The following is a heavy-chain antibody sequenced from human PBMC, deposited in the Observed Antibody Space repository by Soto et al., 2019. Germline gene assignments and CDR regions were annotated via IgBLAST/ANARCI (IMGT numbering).Heavy chain of an antibody. CDR2: INHSGST. CDR3: ARRGDCSTTSCLTFGF. D-gene: IGHD2-2*01. CDR1: GGSFSGYY. Sequence: ASETLSLTCAVYGGSFSGYYWSWIRQPPGKGLEWIGEINHSGSTKYNPSLKSRVTISVDTSKNQFSLKLSSVTAADTAVYYCARRGDCSTTSCLTFGFWGQGNQVTVSS. J-gene: IGHJ4*02. V-gene: IGHV4-34*01.